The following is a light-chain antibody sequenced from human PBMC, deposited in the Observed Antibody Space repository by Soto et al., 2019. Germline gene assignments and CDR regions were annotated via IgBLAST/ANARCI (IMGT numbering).Light chain of an antibody. J-gene: IGLJ3*02. CDR3: QSYDSSLRSWV. CDR1: SSNLGAGYD. CDR2: GNI. Sequence: QSVLTQPPSVSGAPGQRVTISCTGSSSNLGAGYDVHWYRQLPGTAPKLLIYGNINRPSGVPDRFSGSKSGTSASLAITGLQAEDEADYYCQSYDSSLRSWVFGGGTKVTVL. V-gene: IGLV1-40*01.